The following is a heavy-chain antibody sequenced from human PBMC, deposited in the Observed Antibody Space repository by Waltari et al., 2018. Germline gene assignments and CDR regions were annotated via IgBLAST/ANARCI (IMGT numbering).Heavy chain of an antibody. D-gene: IGHD3-9*01. J-gene: IGHJ4*02. CDR1: GFTFKPYS. Sequence: EVQLVESGGGLVKPGGSLRLSCAASGFTFKPYSMTWVRQAPGKGLEWVSSISDTSTYIYYAVSLRGRFTTSRDNAKNSLYLQLNSLRAEDTAVYYCVRGGTGMQRVESLDYWGQGILVTVSS. CDR2: ISDTSTYI. CDR3: VRGGTGMQRVESLDY. V-gene: IGHV3-21*01.